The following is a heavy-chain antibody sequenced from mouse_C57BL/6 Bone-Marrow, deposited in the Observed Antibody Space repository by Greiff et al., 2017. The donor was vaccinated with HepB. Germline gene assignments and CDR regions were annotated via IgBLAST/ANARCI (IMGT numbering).Heavy chain of an antibody. CDR1: GFTFSDYG. J-gene: IGHJ4*01. D-gene: IGHD1-1*01. CDR3: ARVFTVVAPYYAMDY. V-gene: IGHV5-17*01. Sequence: EVKLVESGGGLVKPGGSLKLSCAASGFTFSDYGMHWVRQAPEKGLEWVAYISSGSSTSYYADTVKGRFTITRDNAKNTLFLQMTSLRSEDTAMYYCARVFTVVAPYYAMDYWGQGTSVTVSS. CDR2: ISSGSSTS.